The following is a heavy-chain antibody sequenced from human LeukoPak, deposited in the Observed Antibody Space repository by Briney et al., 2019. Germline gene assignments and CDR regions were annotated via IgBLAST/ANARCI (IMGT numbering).Heavy chain of an antibody. CDR1: GGSISSYY. V-gene: IGHV4-59*01. CDR2: IYYTGST. CDR3: ARWGAAADHDY. D-gene: IGHD6-13*01. Sequence: SETLSLTCTVSGGSISSYYWSWVRQPPGKGLEWIGYIYYTGSTNYNPSLKSRLTISIDTSKNQFSLKLSSVNAADTAVYYCARWGAAADHDYWGQGTLVTVSS. J-gene: IGHJ4*02.